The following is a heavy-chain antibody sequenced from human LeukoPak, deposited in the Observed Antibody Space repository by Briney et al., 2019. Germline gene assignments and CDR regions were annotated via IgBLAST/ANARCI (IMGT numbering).Heavy chain of an antibody. J-gene: IGHJ4*02. V-gene: IGHV3-30*04. CDR2: ISYDGSNK. D-gene: IGHD3-22*01. Sequence: GGSLRLSCAASGFTFSSYAMHWVRQAPGKGLEWVAVISYDGSNKYYADSVKGRFTISRDNSKNTLYLQMNSLRAEDTAVYYCANSHSSGYYMNYWGQGTLVTVSS. CDR1: GFTFSSYA. CDR3: ANSHSSGYYMNY.